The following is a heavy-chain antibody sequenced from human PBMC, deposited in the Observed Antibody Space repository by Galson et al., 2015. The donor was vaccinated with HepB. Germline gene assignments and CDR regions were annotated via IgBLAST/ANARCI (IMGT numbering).Heavy chain of an antibody. CDR1: GYTFTSYG. Sequence: SVKVSCKASGYTFTSYGISWVRQAPGQGLEWMGWISAYNGNTNYAQKLQGRVTMTTDTSTSTAYMELRSLRSDDTAVYYCARDTPILEWLLSRDYYYGMDVWGQGTTVTVSS. V-gene: IGHV1-18*04. D-gene: IGHD3-3*01. CDR3: ARDTPILEWLLSRDYYYGMDV. J-gene: IGHJ6*02. CDR2: ISAYNGNT.